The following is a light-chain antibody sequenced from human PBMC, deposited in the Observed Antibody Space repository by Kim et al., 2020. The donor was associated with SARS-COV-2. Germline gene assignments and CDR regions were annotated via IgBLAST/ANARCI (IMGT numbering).Light chain of an antibody. Sequence: QSALTQPASVSGSPGQSITISCTGTSSDVGGYNYVSWYQQHPGKAPKLMIYDVSNRPSGVSNRFSGSKSGNTASLTISGLQAEDEADYYCSSYTSNNTWVFGGGTQLTVL. CDR2: DVS. V-gene: IGLV2-14*03. CDR1: SSDVGGYNY. J-gene: IGLJ3*02. CDR3: SSYTSNNTWV.